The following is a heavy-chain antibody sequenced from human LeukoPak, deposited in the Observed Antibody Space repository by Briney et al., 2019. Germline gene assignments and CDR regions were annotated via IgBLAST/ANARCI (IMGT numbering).Heavy chain of an antibody. J-gene: IGHJ4*02. Sequence: PGGSLRLSCAASGFTFSTYWMHWVRQAPGKGLVWVSRISSDGSITGYADSVKGRFTISRDTSKNTLYVQMNSLRAEDTAVYYCTKHHDSGSYYDYWGQGTLVTVSS. V-gene: IGHV3-74*01. CDR1: GFTFSTYW. CDR2: ISSDGSIT. D-gene: IGHD3-10*01. CDR3: TKHHDSGSYYDY.